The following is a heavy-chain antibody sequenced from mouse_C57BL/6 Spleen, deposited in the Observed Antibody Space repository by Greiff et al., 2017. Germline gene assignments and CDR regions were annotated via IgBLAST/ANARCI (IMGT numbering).Heavy chain of an antibody. J-gene: IGHJ2*01. Sequence: QVQLQQPVAELVKPGASVKLSCKASGYTFTSYWMHWVKQRPGQGLEWIGMIHPNSGSTNYNEKFKSKATLTVDKSSSTAYMQLSSLTSEDSAVYYCATNWDYFDYWGQGTTLTVSS. CDR3: ATNWDYFDY. D-gene: IGHD4-1*01. CDR2: IHPNSGST. V-gene: IGHV1-64*01. CDR1: GYTFTSYW.